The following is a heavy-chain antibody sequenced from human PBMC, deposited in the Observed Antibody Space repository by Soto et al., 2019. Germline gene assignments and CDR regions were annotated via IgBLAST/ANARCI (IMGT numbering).Heavy chain of an antibody. J-gene: IGHJ4*02. V-gene: IGHV3-15*01. D-gene: IGHD2-15*01. CDR3: TTVTVVDIHSDY. CDR2: IKKKTDGGTA. CDR1: GFTFSDAW. Sequence: PVGSLRLSCAVSGFTFSDAWMSWVRQAPGKGLEWVGRIKKKTDGGTADYPAPVKGRFTISRDDSENMLYLQMNSLKTEDTAVYYCTTVTVVDIHSDYWGQGTQVTVSS.